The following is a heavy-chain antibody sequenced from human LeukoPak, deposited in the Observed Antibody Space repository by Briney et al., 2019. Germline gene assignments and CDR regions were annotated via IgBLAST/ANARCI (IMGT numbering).Heavy chain of an antibody. CDR1: GYTLTELS. D-gene: IGHD3-22*01. V-gene: IGHV1-46*01. CDR2: INPSGGST. Sequence: APVKVSCKVSGYTLTELSMHWVRQAPGQGLEWMGIINPSGGSTSYAQKFQGRVTMTRDMSTSTVYMELSSLRSEDTAVYYCARGQEGITTPLDHWGQGTLVTVSS. CDR3: ARGQEGITTPLDH. J-gene: IGHJ4*02.